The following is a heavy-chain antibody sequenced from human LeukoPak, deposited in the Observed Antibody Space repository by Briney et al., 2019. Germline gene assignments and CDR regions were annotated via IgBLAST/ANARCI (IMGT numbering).Heavy chain of an antibody. V-gene: IGHV3-66*01. CDR1: GFTVSSNY. J-gene: IGHJ4*02. D-gene: IGHD3-10*01. CDR2: IYSGGST. Sequence: GGSLRLSCAASGFTVSSNYMSWVRQAPGKGLEWVSVIYSGGSTYYADSVKGRFTISRDNSKNTLYLQMNSLRAEDTAVYYCAREAIEVWFGELSAPDNWGQGTLVTVSS. CDR3: AREAIEVWFGELSAPDN.